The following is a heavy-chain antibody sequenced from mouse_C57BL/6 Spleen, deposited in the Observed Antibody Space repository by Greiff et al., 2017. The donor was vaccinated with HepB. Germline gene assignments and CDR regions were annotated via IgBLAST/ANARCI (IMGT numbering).Heavy chain of an antibody. D-gene: IGHD2-4*01. CDR3: ARSYYDYDDYAMDY. V-gene: IGHV1-72*01. CDR1: GYTFTSYW. J-gene: IGHJ4*01. Sequence: QVQLQQPGAELVKPGASVKLSCKASGYTFTSYWMHWVKQRPGRGLEWIGRIAPNSGGTKYNEKFKSKATLTVDKPSSTAYMQLSSLTSEDSAVYYCARSYYDYDDYAMDYWGQGTSVTVSS. CDR2: IAPNSGGT.